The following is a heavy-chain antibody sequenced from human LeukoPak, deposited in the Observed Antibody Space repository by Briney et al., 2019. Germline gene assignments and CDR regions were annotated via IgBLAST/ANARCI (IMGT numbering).Heavy chain of an antibody. CDR1: GYTLTELS. J-gene: IGHJ4*02. CDR3: ARDPESMVRGDYYFDY. Sequence: ASVKVSCKVSGYTLTELSMHWVRQAPGKGLEWMGGFDPEDGETIYAQKFQGRVTMTRDTSISTVYMELSRLRSDDTAVYYCARDPESMVRGDYYFDYWGQGTLVTVSS. CDR2: FDPEDGET. D-gene: IGHD3-10*01. V-gene: IGHV1-24*01.